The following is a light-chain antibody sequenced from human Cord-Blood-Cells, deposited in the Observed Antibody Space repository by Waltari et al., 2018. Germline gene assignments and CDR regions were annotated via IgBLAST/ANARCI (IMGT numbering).Light chain of an antibody. Sequence: QLVLTQSPSASASLGASVKLTCTLSSGHSSYAIAWHQQQPEKGPRYLMKLNSDDSHSKGDGIPVRCSGSSSGAERYLTISSLQSEDEADYYCQTWGTGIRVFGGGTKLTVL. CDR2: LNSDDSH. J-gene: IGLJ2*01. CDR3: QTWGTGIRV. CDR1: SGHSSYA. V-gene: IGLV4-69*01.